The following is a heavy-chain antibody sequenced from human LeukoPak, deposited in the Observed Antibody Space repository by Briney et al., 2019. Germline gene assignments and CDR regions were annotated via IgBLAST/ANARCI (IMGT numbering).Heavy chain of an antibody. Sequence: SVKVSCKASGGTFSSYAISWVRQAPGQGLEWMGGIIPIFGTANYAQNFQGRVTVTADESTSTAYMELSSLRSEDTAVYYCARIGVMVYTEYLQHWGQGTLVTVSS. V-gene: IGHV1-69*13. CDR2: IIPIFGTA. D-gene: IGHD2-8*01. J-gene: IGHJ1*01. CDR1: GGTFSSYA. CDR3: ARIGVMVYTEYLQH.